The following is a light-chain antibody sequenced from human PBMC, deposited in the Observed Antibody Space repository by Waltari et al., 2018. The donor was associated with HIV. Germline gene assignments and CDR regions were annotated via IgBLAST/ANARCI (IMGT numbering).Light chain of an antibody. Sequence: TQPPSVSVSPGQAARITCSGDALPYRYVYWYQQKSGQAPVLVIHEGSRRPSGIPERISGSTTGTMATLTISGAQVEDEADYYCFSTNSGGNQGLFGGGTKLIVL. CDR2: EGS. V-gene: IGLV3-10*01. CDR1: ALPYRY. J-gene: IGLJ2*01. CDR3: FSTNSGGNQGL.